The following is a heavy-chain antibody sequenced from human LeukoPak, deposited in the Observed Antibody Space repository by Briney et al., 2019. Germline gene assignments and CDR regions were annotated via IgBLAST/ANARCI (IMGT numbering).Heavy chain of an antibody. Sequence: GRSLRLSCAASGFTFSSYGMHWVRQAPGKGLEWVAVISYDGSNKYYADSVKGRFTISRDNSKNTLYLQMNSLRAEDTAVYYCAKGVAVAGTNDYWGQGTLVTVSS. CDR2: ISYDGSNK. CDR3: AKGVAVAGTNDY. J-gene: IGHJ4*02. D-gene: IGHD6-19*01. V-gene: IGHV3-30*18. CDR1: GFTFSSYG.